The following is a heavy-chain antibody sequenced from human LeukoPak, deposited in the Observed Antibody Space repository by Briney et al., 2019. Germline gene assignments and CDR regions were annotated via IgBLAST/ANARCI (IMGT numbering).Heavy chain of an antibody. CDR1: GFNVNDAW. D-gene: IGHD2-21*01. CDR3: YTSITDY. Sequence: PGGSLRLSCAASGFNVNDAWMSWVRQAPGKGLEWVGRIRSKIDGGATDYAAPVKGRFTISRDDSKNTLYLQINSLKIEDTAMYYCYTSITDYWGQGTLVTVSS. J-gene: IGHJ4*02. CDR2: IRSKIDGGAT. V-gene: IGHV3-15*07.